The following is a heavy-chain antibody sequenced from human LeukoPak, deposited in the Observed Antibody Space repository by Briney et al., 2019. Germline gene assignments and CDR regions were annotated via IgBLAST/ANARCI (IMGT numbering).Heavy chain of an antibody. J-gene: IGHJ4*02. CDR1: GFTFSSYS. CDR2: ISSSSYI. CDR3: AGVKRGYSYGYYDY. D-gene: IGHD5-18*01. Sequence: GGSLRLSCAASGFTFSSYSMNWVRQAPGKGLEWVSSISSSSYIYYADSVKGRFTISRDNAKNSLYLQMNSLRAEDTAVYYCAGVKRGYSYGYYDYWGQGTLVTVSS. V-gene: IGHV3-21*01.